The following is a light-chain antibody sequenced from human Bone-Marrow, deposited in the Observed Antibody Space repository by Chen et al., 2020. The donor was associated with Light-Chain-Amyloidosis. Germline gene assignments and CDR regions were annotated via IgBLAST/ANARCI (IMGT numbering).Light chain of an antibody. CDR3: QSADSSGTYEVI. J-gene: IGLJ2*01. CDR1: DLTTKY. CDR2: RDT. Sequence: SYELTQPPTVSVSLGKPTRTHCSGDDLTTKYAYWYQQKPGQAPVLVIHRDTERPSGIAERFSGSSSGTTATLSISGGQAEDEADYHCQSADSSGTYEVIFGGGTKLTVL. V-gene: IGLV3-25*03.